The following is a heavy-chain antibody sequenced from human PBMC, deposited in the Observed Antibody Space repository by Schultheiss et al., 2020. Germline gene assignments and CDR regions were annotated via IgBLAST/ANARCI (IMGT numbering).Heavy chain of an antibody. Sequence: GGSLRLSCAASGFTFSSYAMSWVRQAPGKGLQWVANIKQDGSEKYYVDSVKGRFTISRDYSKNTLYLQMNSLRAEDTAVYYCAKGKPNTWAYFDYWGQGTLVTVSS. CDR2: IKQDGSEK. J-gene: IGHJ4*02. D-gene: IGHD1-14*01. V-gene: IGHV3-7*01. CDR3: AKGKPNTWAYFDY. CDR1: GFTFSSYA.